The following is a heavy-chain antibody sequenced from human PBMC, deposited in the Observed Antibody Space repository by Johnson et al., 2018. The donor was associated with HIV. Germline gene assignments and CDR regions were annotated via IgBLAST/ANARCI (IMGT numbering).Heavy chain of an antibody. J-gene: IGHJ3*02. D-gene: IGHD2-15*01. CDR2: IKSKTDGGTT. CDR3: AKGDCSGGSCYSFTDAFDI. CDR1: GFTFSNAW. V-gene: IGHV3-15*01. Sequence: VQLVESGGGLVKPGGSLRLSCAASGFTFSNAWMSWVRQAPGKGLEWVGRIKSKTDGGTTDYAAPVKGRFTISRDDSKNTLYLQMNSLRAEDTAVSYCAKGDCSGGSCYSFTDAFDIWGQGTMVTVSS.